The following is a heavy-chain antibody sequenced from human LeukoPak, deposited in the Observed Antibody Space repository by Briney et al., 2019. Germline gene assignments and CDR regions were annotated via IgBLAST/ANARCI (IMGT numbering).Heavy chain of an antibody. CDR2: IYTSGST. Sequence: SETLSLTCTVSGGSISSSRYYWSWIRQPAGKGLEWIGRIYTSGSTNYNPSLKSRVTISVDTSKNQFSLKLSSVTAADTAVYYCARASGYCSSTSCYNFDPWGQGTLVTVSS. CDR1: GGSISSSRYY. CDR3: ARASGYCSSTSCYNFDP. J-gene: IGHJ5*02. V-gene: IGHV4-61*02. D-gene: IGHD2-2*02.